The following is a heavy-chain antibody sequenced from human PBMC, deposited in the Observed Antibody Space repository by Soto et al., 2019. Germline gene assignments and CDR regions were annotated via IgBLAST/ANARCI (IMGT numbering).Heavy chain of an antibody. V-gene: IGHV5-51*03. CDR1: RSTLAHYW. Sequence: GGALETSSESLRSTLAHYWVGLGRPVPGKGLEWVAIIYPSDSRTIYSPSFQGQVTISADKSISTAYLQWTSLKASDTAIYYCSKFKYSTSVRYLQHWGQGTPVTVSS. J-gene: IGHJ1*01. CDR2: IYPSDSRT. D-gene: IGHD6-6*01. CDR3: SKFKYSTSVRYLQH.